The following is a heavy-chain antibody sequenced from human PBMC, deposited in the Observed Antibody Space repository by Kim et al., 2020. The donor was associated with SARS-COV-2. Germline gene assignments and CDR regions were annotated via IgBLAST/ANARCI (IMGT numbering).Heavy chain of an antibody. J-gene: IGHJ6*03. CDR3: ARTVVPAAIRYYYYYYMDV. V-gene: IGHV4-34*01. D-gene: IGHD2-2*02. Sequence: SETLSLTCAVYGGSFSGYYWSWIRQPPGKGLEWIGEINHSGSTNYNPSLKSRVTISVDTSKNQFSLKLSSVTAADTAVYYCARTVVPAAIRYYYYYYMDVWGKGTTVTVSS. CDR1: GGSFSGYY. CDR2: INHSGST.